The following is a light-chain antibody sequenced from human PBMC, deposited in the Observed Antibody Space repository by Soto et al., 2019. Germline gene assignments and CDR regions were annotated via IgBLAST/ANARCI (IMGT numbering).Light chain of an antibody. J-gene: IGLJ2*01. Sequence: SYELTQPPSVSVSPGMTARITCGGNDIGSKSAHWYQQKQGQAPVLVIYYEIDRPSGIPERFSGSNSGNTATLTITRVDAEDEADYYCHVWDSDTNHVVFGGGTKLTVL. V-gene: IGLV3-21*01. CDR1: DIGSKS. CDR2: YEI. CDR3: HVWDSDTNHVV.